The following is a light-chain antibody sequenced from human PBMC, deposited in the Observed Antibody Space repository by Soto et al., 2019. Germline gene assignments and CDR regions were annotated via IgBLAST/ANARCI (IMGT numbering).Light chain of an antibody. CDR1: QTVSNTY. Sequence: EIVLTQFPGALSLSPGERVTLSCRASQTVSNTYLAWYQQKSGQAPKFLIYGASNRATGIPDRFSGSGSGTVFTLTISRLEPEYFAVYYCQQYGAFPPTFGGGTKVAIK. CDR2: GAS. CDR3: QQYGAFPPT. J-gene: IGKJ4*01. V-gene: IGKV3-20*01.